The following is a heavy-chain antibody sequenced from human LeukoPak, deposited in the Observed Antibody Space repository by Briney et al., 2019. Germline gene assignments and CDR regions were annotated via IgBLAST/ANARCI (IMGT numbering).Heavy chain of an antibody. J-gene: IGHJ4*02. CDR2: INPNSGGT. V-gene: IGHV1-2*02. Sequence: GASVKVSCKASGYTFTGYYMHWVRQAPGQGLEWMGWINPNSGGTNYAQKFQGRVTTTRDTSISTAYMELSRLRSDDTAVYYSARDWNYGEAGWLFLDYWGQGTLVTVSS. CDR3: ARDWNYGEAGWLFLDY. D-gene: IGHD1-7*01. CDR1: GYTFTGYY.